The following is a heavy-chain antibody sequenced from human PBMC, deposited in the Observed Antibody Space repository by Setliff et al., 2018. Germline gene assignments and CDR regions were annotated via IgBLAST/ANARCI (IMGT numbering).Heavy chain of an antibody. V-gene: IGHV3-30*02. CDR1: GFIFGSFG. D-gene: IGHD2-21*01. Sequence: GGSLRLSCAASGFIFGSFGMYWVRQAPGKGLEWVSFIRYDGISKYYADSVKGRFTISRDNSYNSLNLQMSSLRAEDTAVYYCARGGGGHIVVATLDFDIWGQGTKVTVS. CDR3: ARGGGGHIVVATLDFDI. J-gene: IGHJ3*02. CDR2: IRYDGISK.